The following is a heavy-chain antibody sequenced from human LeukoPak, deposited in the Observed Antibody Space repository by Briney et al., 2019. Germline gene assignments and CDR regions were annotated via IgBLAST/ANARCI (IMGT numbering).Heavy chain of an antibody. CDR2: INPHSGGT. V-gene: IGHV1-2*02. CDR3: ARGGDIVATIFDDAFDI. Sequence: ASVKVSCKASGYTFTGYYMHWVRQAPGQGLEWMGWINPHSGGTNYVQKFQGRVTMTRDTSISTAYMELSRLRSDDTAVYYCARGGDIVATIFDDAFDIWGQGTMVTVSS. CDR1: GYTFTGYY. D-gene: IGHD5-12*01. J-gene: IGHJ3*02.